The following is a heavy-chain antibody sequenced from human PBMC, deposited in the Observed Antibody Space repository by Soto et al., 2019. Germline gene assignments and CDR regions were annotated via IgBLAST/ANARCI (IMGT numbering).Heavy chain of an antibody. Sequence: QVQLVESGGGVVQPGRSLRLSCAASGFTFSSYAMHWVRQAPGKGLEWVAVISYDGSNKYYADSVKGRFTISRDNSKNTLYLQMNSLRAEDTAVYYCARDRASRLDVWGQGTTVTVSS. CDR2: ISYDGSNK. J-gene: IGHJ6*02. CDR1: GFTFSSYA. V-gene: IGHV3-30-3*01. CDR3: ARDRASRLDV.